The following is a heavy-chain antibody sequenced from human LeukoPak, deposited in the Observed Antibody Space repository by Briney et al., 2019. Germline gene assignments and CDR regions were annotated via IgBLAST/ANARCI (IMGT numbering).Heavy chain of an antibody. CDR2: ISSSSSYI. CDR1: GFTFSSYS. V-gene: IGHV3-21*01. J-gene: IGHJ4*02. CDR3: ARAPVDWNDDPLPSYFDY. D-gene: IGHD1-1*01. Sequence: PGGSLGLSCAASGFTFSSYSMNWVRQAPGKGLEWVSSISSSSSYIYYADSVKGRFTISRDNAKNSLYLQMNSLRAEDTAVYYCARAPVDWNDDPLPSYFDYWGQGTLVTVSS.